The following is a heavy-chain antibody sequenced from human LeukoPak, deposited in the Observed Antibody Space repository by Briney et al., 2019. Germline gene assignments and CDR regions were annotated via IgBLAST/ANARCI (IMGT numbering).Heavy chain of an antibody. Sequence: GGSLRLSCAASGFTFSSYWMSWVRQAPGKGLEWVANIKQDGSEKYYVDSVKGRFTISRDNAKNSLYLQMNSLRAEDTAVYYCARDLAARYYYYGMDAWGQGTTVTVSS. CDR2: IKQDGSEK. J-gene: IGHJ6*02. CDR3: ARDLAARYYYYGMDA. D-gene: IGHD6-6*01. CDR1: GFTFSSYW. V-gene: IGHV3-7*03.